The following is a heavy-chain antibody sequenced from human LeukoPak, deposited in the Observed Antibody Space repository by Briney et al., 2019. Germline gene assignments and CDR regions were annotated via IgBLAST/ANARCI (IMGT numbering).Heavy chain of an antibody. CDR1: GGTFSSYA. J-gene: IGHJ4*02. CDR3: ARAGYCSSTSCYRGAPFDY. D-gene: IGHD2-2*02. V-gene: IGHV1-69*13. CDR2: IIPIFGTA. Sequence: ASVKVSCKASGGTFSSYAISWVRQAPGQGLEWMGGIIPIFGTANYAQKFQGRVTITADESTSTAYMELSSLRSEDTAVYYCARAGYCSSTSCYRGAPFDYWGQGTLVIVSS.